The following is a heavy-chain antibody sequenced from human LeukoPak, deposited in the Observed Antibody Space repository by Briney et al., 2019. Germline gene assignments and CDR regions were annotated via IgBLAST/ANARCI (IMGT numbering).Heavy chain of an antibody. CDR2: INPNSGGT. CDR1: GYTFTGYY. V-gene: IGHV1-2*02. D-gene: IGHD2-2*01. Sequence: ASVKVSCTASGYTFTGYYMHWVRQAPGQGLEWMGGINPNSGGTNYAQKFQGRVTMTRDTSISTAYMELSRLRSDDTAVYYCARSYQHVAAHFDDGGQGTLVTASS. J-gene: IGHJ4*02. CDR3: ARSYQHVAAHFDD.